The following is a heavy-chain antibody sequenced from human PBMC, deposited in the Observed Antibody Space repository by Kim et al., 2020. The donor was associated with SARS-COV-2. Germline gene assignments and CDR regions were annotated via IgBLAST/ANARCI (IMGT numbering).Heavy chain of an antibody. CDR1: GFTFSSYS. V-gene: IGHV3-48*02. CDR3: AGGTHYYDSSGYYLH. D-gene: IGHD3-22*01. Sequence: GGSLRLSCAASGFTFSSYSMNWVRQAPGKGLEWVSYISSSSSTIYYADSVKGRFTISRDNAKNSLYLQMNSLRDEDTAVYYCAGGTHYYDSSGYYLHWGQGTLVTVSS. J-gene: IGHJ4*02. CDR2: ISSSSSTI.